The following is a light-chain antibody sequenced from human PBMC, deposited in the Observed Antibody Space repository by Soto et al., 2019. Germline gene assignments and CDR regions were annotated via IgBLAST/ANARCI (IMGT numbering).Light chain of an antibody. V-gene: IGKV3-20*01. Sequence: ELVLSQTPGTLSLSPGERATLSCRASQSVISNYLAWYQQRPGQAPRLLIYGASSRATGIPDRFSGSGSGTDFTLTISRLEPEDFAVYYCQQYGSSSITFGQGTLLEI. CDR1: QSVISNY. CDR3: QQYGSSSIT. CDR2: GAS. J-gene: IGKJ5*01.